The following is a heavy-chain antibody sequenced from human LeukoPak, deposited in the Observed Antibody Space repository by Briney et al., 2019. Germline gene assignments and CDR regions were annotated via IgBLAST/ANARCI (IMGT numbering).Heavy chain of an antibody. CDR3: AKDGTRYSTYYFDY. CDR2: ISYDGSNK. CDR1: GFTFSSYA. J-gene: IGHJ4*02. D-gene: IGHD1-1*01. Sequence: PGGSLRLSCAASGFTFSSYAMHWVRQAPGKGLEWVAVISYDGSNKYYADSVKGRFTISRDNSKNTLYLQMNSLRAEDTAVYYCAKDGTRYSTYYFDYWGQGTQVTVSS. V-gene: IGHV3-30-3*01.